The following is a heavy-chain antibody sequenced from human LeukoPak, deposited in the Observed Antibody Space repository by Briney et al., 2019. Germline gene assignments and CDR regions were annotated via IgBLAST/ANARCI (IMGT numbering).Heavy chain of an antibody. CDR3: AREDSSGYLGY. CDR2: IYYSGST. V-gene: IGHV4-59*01. J-gene: IGHJ4*02. D-gene: IGHD3-22*01. Sequence: PSETLSLTCTVSGGSISSYYWSWIRQPPGKGLEWIGYIYYSGSTNYSPSLKSRVTISVDTSKNQFSLKLSSVTAADTAVYYCAREDSSGYLGYWGQGTLVTVSS. CDR1: GGSISSYY.